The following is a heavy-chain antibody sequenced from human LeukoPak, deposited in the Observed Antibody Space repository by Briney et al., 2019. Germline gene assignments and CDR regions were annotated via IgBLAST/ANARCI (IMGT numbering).Heavy chain of an antibody. V-gene: IGHV4-39*01. CDR2: IYYSGIT. CDR1: GDSISSTTYN. J-gene: IGHJ5*02. D-gene: IGHD2-15*01. CDR3: ARGFRYCSGGSCYPGVNWFDP. Sequence: SETLSLTCTVSGDSISSTTYNWGWIRQPPGKGLEWIGSIYYSGITYYNPSLTRRVTMSVDTSENQFSLNLNSVTAADTAVYYCARGFRYCSGGSCYPGVNWFDPWGRGTLVTVSS.